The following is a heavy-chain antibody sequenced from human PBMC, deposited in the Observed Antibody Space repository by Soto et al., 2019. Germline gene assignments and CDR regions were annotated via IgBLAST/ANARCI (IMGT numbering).Heavy chain of an antibody. D-gene: IGHD3-3*01. CDR3: ARDGGITLFGVVIPADAFDI. CDR1: GYTFTSYG. Sequence: ASVKVSCKASGYTFTSYGISWVRQAPGQGLEWMGWISAYNGNTNYAQKLQGRVTMTTDTSTSTAYMELRSLRSDDTAVYYCARDGGITLFGVVIPADAFDIWGQGTMVTVSS. J-gene: IGHJ3*02. V-gene: IGHV1-18*01. CDR2: ISAYNGNT.